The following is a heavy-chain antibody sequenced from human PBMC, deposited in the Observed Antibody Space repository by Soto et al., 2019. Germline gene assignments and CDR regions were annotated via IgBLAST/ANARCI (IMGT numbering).Heavy chain of an antibody. J-gene: IGHJ6*02. Sequence: EVQLVESGGGLVKPGGSLRLSCAASGFTFSTYSMTWVRQAPGKGREWVSSISSSSGYIYYADSVKGRFTISRDDAKNSLSLQMNSLRAEDTAVYYCARVRSYSYGQGYGMDVWGQGTTVTVSS. CDR3: ARVRSYSYGQGYGMDV. D-gene: IGHD5-18*01. CDR1: GFTFSTYS. V-gene: IGHV3-21*01. CDR2: ISSSSGYI.